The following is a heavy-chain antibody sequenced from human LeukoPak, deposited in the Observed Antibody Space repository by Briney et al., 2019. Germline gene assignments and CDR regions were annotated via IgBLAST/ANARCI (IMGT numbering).Heavy chain of an antibody. D-gene: IGHD2-15*01. CDR2: ISGSGGST. Sequence: GGTLRLSCAASGFTFSSYGMSWVRQAPGKGLEWVSAISGSGGSTYYADSVKGRFTISRDNSKNTLYLQMNSLRAEDTAVYYCARGGGSIRHSYYYYVDVWGKGTSVTVSS. CDR1: GFTFSSYG. J-gene: IGHJ6*03. CDR3: ARGGGSIRHSYYYYVDV. V-gene: IGHV3-23*01.